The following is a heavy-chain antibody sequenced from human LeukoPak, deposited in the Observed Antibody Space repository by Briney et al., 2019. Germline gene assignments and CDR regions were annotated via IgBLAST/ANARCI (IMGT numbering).Heavy chain of an antibody. CDR2: INHSGST. V-gene: IGHV4-34*01. J-gene: IGHJ6*02. CDR1: GGSFSGYY. D-gene: IGHD2-2*01. CDR3: ARDGTVVPAATRSYYYGMDV. Sequence: RTSETLSLTCAVYGGSFSGYYWSWIRQPPGKGLEWIGEINHSGSTNYNPSLKSRVTISVDTSKNQFSLKLSSVTAADTAVYYCARDGTVVPAATRSYYYGMDVWGQGTTVTVSS.